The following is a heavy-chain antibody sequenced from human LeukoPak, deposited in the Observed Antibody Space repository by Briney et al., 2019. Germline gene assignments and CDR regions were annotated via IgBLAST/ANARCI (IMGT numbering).Heavy chain of an antibody. CDR3: AKDRGGTGDFDY. V-gene: IGHV1-3*01. Sequence: ASVKVSCKASGYAFISYVIHWVRQAPEQRLEWMGWINPDNGNTEYSQRFQGRVTITRDTSASTAYMELTSLRSEDTAVYYCAKDRGGTGDFDYWGQGTLVTVSS. D-gene: IGHD3-10*01. CDR1: GYAFISYV. CDR2: INPDNGNT. J-gene: IGHJ4*02.